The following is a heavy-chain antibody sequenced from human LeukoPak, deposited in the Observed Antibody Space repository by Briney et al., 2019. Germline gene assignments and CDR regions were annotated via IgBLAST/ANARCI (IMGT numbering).Heavy chain of an antibody. CDR2: IRSKAYGGTT. CDR3: TRTRMVRGVISFDY. V-gene: IGHV3-49*04. J-gene: IGHJ4*02. Sequence: GGSLRLSCTASGFTFGDHAMSWVRQAPGKGLEWVGFIRSKAYGGTTEYAASVKGRFTISRDDSKSIAYLQMNSLKTGDTAVYYCTRTRMVRGVISFDYWGQGTLVTVSS. D-gene: IGHD3-10*01. CDR1: GFTFGDHA.